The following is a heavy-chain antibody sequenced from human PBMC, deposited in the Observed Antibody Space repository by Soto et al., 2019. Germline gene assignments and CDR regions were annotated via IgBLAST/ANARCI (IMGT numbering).Heavy chain of an antibody. J-gene: IGHJ6*02. CDR1: GFTLSNYA. Sequence: GGSLRLSCAASGFTLSNYAVNWVRQAPGKGLEWVSYISSDSRYIYHGDSVKGRFTISRDNARNSVYLQMNSLRDEDTAVYYCARIKLVDFFFINVDVYDMDVWGQGTPVTV. D-gene: IGHD2-15*01. CDR3: ARIKLVDFFFINVDVYDMDV. CDR2: ISSDSRYI. V-gene: IGHV3-48*02.